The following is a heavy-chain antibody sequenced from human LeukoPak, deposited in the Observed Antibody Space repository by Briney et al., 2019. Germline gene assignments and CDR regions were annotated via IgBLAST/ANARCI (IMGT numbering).Heavy chain of an antibody. Sequence: SETLSLTCTVSGGSISSSSYYWGWIRQPPGKGLEWIGSIHDGGNTYYNPSLKSRVTISVDMSKKQFSLRLSSVTAADTAVYYCASATCPSSIAEAGNWGQGTLVTVSS. J-gene: IGHJ4*02. D-gene: IGHD6-13*01. CDR3: ASATCPSSIAEAGN. CDR2: IHDGGNT. V-gene: IGHV4-39*07. CDR1: GGSISSSSYY.